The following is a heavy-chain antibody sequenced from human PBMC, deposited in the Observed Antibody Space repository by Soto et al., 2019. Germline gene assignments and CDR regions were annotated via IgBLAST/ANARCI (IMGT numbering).Heavy chain of an antibody. CDR3: ARERGQWLPYNWFDP. J-gene: IGHJ5*02. CDR1: GGSISSGDYY. CDR2: IYYSGST. D-gene: IGHD5-12*01. V-gene: IGHV4-30-4*01. Sequence: QVQLQESGPGLVKPSQTLSLTCTVSGGSISSGDYYWSWIRQPPGKGLEWIGYIYYSGSTYYNPSLKRRVTISVDTSKSQFSLKLSSVTAADTAVYYCARERGQWLPYNWFDPWGQGTLVTVSS.